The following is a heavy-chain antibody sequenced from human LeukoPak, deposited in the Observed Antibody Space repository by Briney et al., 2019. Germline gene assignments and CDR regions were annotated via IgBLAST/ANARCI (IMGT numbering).Heavy chain of an antibody. CDR1: GGSINSLVYY. CDR2: ISQSGNT. Sequence: SETLSLTCTVSGGSINSLVYYWGWVRQSPGVGLEWIGIISQSGNTYLSPSLKSRLTMFVDTSKNHFSLSLTSVTAADTAVYFCARTEDYYFNYMDVWGKGTTVTVSS. J-gene: IGHJ6*03. CDR3: ARTEDYYFNYMDV. V-gene: IGHV4-39*07.